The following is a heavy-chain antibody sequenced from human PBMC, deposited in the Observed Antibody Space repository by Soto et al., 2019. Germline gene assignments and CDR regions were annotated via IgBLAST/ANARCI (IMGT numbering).Heavy chain of an antibody. V-gene: IGHV4-30-4*01. CDR2: IYYSGST. CDR1: GGSISSGDNY. Sequence: SETLSLTCTASGGSISSGDNYWNWIRQAQGKGLEWIGYIYYSGSTDYNPSLQSRVTISVDTSKNLVSLKLSSVTAADTAVYYCARDVVATIRGDHYFDYWGQGALVTVSS. D-gene: IGHD5-12*01. J-gene: IGHJ4*02. CDR3: ARDVVATIRGDHYFDY.